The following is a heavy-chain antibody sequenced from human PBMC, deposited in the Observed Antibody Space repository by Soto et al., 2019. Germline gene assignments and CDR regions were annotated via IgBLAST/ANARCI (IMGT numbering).Heavy chain of an antibody. D-gene: IGHD3-10*01. CDR1: GYSFTSDW. CDR3: ARRITMVRVVNGFDP. J-gene: IGHJ5*02. Sequence: GESLKIGCKGSGYSFTSDWISWVRQMPGKGRGWMGRIDPSDSYTNYSPSFQGHVTISAVKSISTAYLQWSSLKASDSAMYYCARRITMVRVVNGFDPWGQGTLVTVSA. V-gene: IGHV5-10-1*01. CDR2: IDPSDSYT.